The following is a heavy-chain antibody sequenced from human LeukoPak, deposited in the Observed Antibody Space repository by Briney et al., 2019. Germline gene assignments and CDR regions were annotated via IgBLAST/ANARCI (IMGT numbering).Heavy chain of an antibody. Sequence: GGSLRLSCAGSGFTFNNAWMSWVRQAPGKGLEWVGRIKRKTDGGTTDYAAPVRGRFTISRDDSKNTLYLQMNSLKSEDTAVYYCTTAPEVGATTFDYWGPGTLVTVSS. D-gene: IGHD1-26*01. CDR1: GFTFNNAW. CDR3: TTAPEVGATTFDY. J-gene: IGHJ4*02. CDR2: IKRKTDGGTT. V-gene: IGHV3-15*01.